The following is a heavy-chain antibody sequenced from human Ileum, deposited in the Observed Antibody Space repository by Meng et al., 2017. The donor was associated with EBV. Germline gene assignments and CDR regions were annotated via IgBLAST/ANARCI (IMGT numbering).Heavy chain of an antibody. Sequence: QVQLQESGPGLVKPSGTLSLTCAVSGGSISSSNWWSWVRQAPGKGLEWIGEIHHTESTNYNPSLKSRVTISVDKSKNQFSLKLSSVTAADTAVYYCARESYSVSSGYYSLDYWGQGSLVTVSS. CDR2: IHHTEST. D-gene: IGHD3-22*01. CDR3: ARESYSVSSGYYSLDY. J-gene: IGHJ4*02. CDR1: GGSISSSNW. V-gene: IGHV4-4*02.